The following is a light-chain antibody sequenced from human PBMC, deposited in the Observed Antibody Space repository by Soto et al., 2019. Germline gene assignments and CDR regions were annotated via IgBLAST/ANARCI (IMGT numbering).Light chain of an antibody. CDR3: MQALQTPLYT. CDR2: LGS. V-gene: IGKV2-28*01. CDR1: QSLLHSNGYNY. Sequence: DIVMTQSPLSLPVTPGEPASISCRSSQSLLHSNGYNYLDWYLQKPGQSPQLLIYLGSNRASGVPARFSGSGSGTDFTLKISRVEAEDVGVYYGMQALQTPLYTFGQGTKLEIK. J-gene: IGKJ2*01.